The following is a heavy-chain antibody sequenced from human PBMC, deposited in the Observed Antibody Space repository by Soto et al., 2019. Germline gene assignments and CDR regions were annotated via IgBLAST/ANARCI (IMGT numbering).Heavy chain of an antibody. D-gene: IGHD3-3*01. V-gene: IGHV1-18*01. CDR3: ARVSFSGSYDDFWSGYSGSDY. CDR2: ISAYNGNT. Sequence: ASVKVSCKASGYTFTSYGISWVRQAPGQGLEWMGWISAYNGNTNYAQKLQGRVTMTTDTSTSTAYMELRSLRSDDTAVYYCARVSFSGSYDDFWSGYSGSDYWGQGTLVPVSS. CDR1: GYTFTSYG. J-gene: IGHJ4*02.